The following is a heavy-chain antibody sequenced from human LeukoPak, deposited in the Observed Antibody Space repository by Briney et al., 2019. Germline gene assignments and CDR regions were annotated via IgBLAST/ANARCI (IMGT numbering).Heavy chain of an antibody. D-gene: IGHD1-1*01. CDR3: ARGRRNWNRIGEDYYYYMDV. CDR1: GYTFTSYD. Sequence: ASVKVSCKASGYTFTSYDINWVRQATGQGLEWMGWMNPNSGNTGYAQKFQDRVTITRNTSISTAYMELSSLRSEDTAVYYCARGRRNWNRIGEDYYYYMDVWGKGTTVTVSS. V-gene: IGHV1-8*03. J-gene: IGHJ6*03. CDR2: MNPNSGNT.